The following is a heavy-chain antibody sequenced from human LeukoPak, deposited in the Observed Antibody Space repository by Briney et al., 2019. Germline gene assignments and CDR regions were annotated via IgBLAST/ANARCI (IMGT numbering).Heavy chain of an antibody. V-gene: IGHV3-7*01. CDR1: GFTFSSYW. Sequence: GGSLRLSCAASGFTFSSYWMSWVRQAPGKGLEWVANIRQDGSEKYYVDSVKGRFTISRDNSKNSLYLQMNSLRAEDTAVYYCARKFGGAGWPRETYFFNFWGQGNLVSVSS. CDR3: ARKFGGAGWPRETYFFNF. CDR2: IRQDGSEK. J-gene: IGHJ4*02. D-gene: IGHD3-10*01.